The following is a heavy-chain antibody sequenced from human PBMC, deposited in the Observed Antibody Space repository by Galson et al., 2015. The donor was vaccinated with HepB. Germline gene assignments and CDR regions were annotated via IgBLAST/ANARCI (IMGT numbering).Heavy chain of an antibody. CDR1: GFTVINNY. CDR3: ARGHGGGFDP. J-gene: IGHJ5*02. V-gene: IGHV3-53*01. D-gene: IGHD3-16*01. CDR2: IYSDGTI. Sequence: SLRLSCAASGFTVINNYMTWVRQAPGKGLECVSVIYSDGTIKYADFVKGRFTISRDNSKNTLYLQMHSLRGEDTAVYYCARGHGGGFDPWSQGTLVTVSS.